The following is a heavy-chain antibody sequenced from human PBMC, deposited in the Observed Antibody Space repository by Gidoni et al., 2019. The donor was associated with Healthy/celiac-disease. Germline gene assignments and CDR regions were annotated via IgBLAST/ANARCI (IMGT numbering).Heavy chain of an antibody. D-gene: IGHD4-17*01. CDR3: AAAVDWGDYGY. CDR1: AFTFTSSA. V-gene: IGHV1-58*02. J-gene: IGHJ4*02. CDR2: IVVGSGNT. Sequence: MQLVQSGPAVKKPGTLVKVSCMASAFTFTSSAIQWVRQARGKRLEWIGWIVVGSGNTNYGQKFQERVTMTRDMSTSTAYMELSSLRSEDTAVYYCAAAVDWGDYGYWGQGTLVTVSS.